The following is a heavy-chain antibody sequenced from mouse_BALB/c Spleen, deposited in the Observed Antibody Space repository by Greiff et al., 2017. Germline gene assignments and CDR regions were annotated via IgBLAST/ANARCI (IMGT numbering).Heavy chain of an antibody. CDR2: ISSGSSTI. D-gene: IGHD2-14*01. J-gene: IGHJ4*01. CDR1: GFTFSSFG. CDR3: AKVRRGGLGAMDY. V-gene: IGHV5-17*02. Sequence: EVKLVESGGGLVQPGGSRKLSCAASGFTFSSFGMHWVRQAPEKGLEWVAYISSGSSTIYYADTVKGRFTISRDNPKNTLFLQMTSLRSEDTAMYYCAKVRRGGLGAMDYWGQGTSVTVSA.